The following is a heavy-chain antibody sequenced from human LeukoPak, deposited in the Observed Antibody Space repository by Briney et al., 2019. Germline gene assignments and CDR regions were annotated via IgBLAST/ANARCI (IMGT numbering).Heavy chain of an antibody. CDR3: AKDRSFFNYYDSSGFDY. CDR2: ISYDGGNE. Sequence: PGGSLRLSCAASGFTFNRYGMHWVRQAPGQGLEWVAVISYDGGNENYADSVKGRFTISRDNSKNTLFLQMNSLRAEDTAVYYCAKDRSFFNYYDSSGFDYWGQGTLVTVSS. CDR1: GFTFNRYG. D-gene: IGHD3-22*01. V-gene: IGHV3-30*18. J-gene: IGHJ4*02.